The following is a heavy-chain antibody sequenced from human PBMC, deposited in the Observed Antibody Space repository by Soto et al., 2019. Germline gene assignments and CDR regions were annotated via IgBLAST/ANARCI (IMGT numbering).Heavy chain of an antibody. Sequence: SETLSLTCTVSGGTVSSGSYYWSWIQQPPGKGLEWIGYIYYSGSTNYNPSLKSRVTISVDTSKNQFSLKLSSVTAADTAVYYCARHGSGTSRWFDPWGQGTLVTVSS. J-gene: IGHJ5*02. CDR2: IYYSGST. CDR1: GGTVSSGSYY. V-gene: IGHV4-61*01. D-gene: IGHD3-10*01. CDR3: ARHGSGTSRWFDP.